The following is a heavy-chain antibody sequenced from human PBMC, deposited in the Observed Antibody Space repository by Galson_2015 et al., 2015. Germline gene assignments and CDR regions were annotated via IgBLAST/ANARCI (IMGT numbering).Heavy chain of an antibody. CDR1: RFTFSSYA. D-gene: IGHD6-19*01. Sequence: SLRLSCAASRFTFSSYAMSWVRQAPGKGLEWVSAISGSGGSTYYADSVKGRFTISRDSSKNTLYLQMNSLRADDTAVYFCAKEADYGSVWYYAYSGHASLVTVSS. V-gene: IGHV3-23*01. CDR2: ISGSGGST. CDR3: AKEADYGSVWYYAY. J-gene: IGHJ4*01.